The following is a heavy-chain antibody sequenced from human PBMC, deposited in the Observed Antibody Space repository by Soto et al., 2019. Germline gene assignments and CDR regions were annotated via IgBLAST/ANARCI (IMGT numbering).Heavy chain of an antibody. CDR2: ISYDGSKE. CDR1: RFTFSNYA. V-gene: IGHV3-30*18. CDR3: AKLGGYGGSSVIPNDY. J-gene: IGHJ4*02. Sequence: GGSLRLSCVASRFTFSNYAIHWVRQAPGKGLEWVAVISYDGSKEYFADSVKGRFTISRDNSKNTLFLQMNSLRVEDTAVYYCAKLGGYGGSSVIPNDYWGQGTLVTVSS. D-gene: IGHD2-15*01.